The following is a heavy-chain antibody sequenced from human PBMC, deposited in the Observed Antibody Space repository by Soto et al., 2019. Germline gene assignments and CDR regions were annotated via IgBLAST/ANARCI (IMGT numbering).Heavy chain of an antibody. J-gene: IGHJ6*02. D-gene: IGHD5-12*01. CDR2: ISSSSGST. CDR1: GFTFSDYY. CDR3: ARDRGGYDRLYYYHGMDV. V-gene: IGHV3-11*06. Sequence: GGSLRRSCVASGFTFSDYYMSWIRQAPGKGLEYISYISSSSGSTNYADSVKGRSTISRDNAKNSLYLQMSSLRAEDTAVYYCARDRGGYDRLYYYHGMDVWGQGTTVTVSS.